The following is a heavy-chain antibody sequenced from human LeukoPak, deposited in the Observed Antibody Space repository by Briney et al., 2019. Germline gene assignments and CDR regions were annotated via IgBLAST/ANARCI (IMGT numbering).Heavy chain of an antibody. CDR1: GYTFTGFF. CDR2: INPNIGDA. D-gene: IGHD2-21*02. Sequence: ASVKVSCKASGYTFTGFFMHWVRQAPGQRLEWMGWINPNIGDAYYAQKFQGRVTMTRDRSVNTAYMELSRLTSDDTAVYYCARMDLDGGDSIGFDSWGQGTLVTVSS. V-gene: IGHV1-2*02. J-gene: IGHJ5*01. CDR3: ARMDLDGGDSIGFDS.